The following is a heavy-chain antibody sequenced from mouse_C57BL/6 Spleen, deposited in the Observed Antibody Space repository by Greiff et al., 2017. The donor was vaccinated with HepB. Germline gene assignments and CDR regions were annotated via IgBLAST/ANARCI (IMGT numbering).Heavy chain of an antibody. CDR1: GFTFSSYG. CDR3: ARQAHYYGSSYGYFDV. D-gene: IGHD1-1*01. Sequence: DVKLVESGGDLVKPGGSLKLSCAASGFTFSSYGMSWVRQTPDKRLEWVATISSGGSYTYYPDSVKGRFTISRDNAKNTLYLQMSSLKSEDTAMYYCARQAHYYGSSYGYFDVWGTGTTVTVSS. J-gene: IGHJ1*03. CDR2: ISSGGSYT. V-gene: IGHV5-6*02.